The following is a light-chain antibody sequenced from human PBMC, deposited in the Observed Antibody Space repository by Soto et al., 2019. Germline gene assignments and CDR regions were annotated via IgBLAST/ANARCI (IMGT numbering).Light chain of an antibody. CDR1: QSVSSSY. J-gene: IGKJ3*01. V-gene: IGKV3-20*01. Sequence: EIVLTQSPGTLSLSPGERATLSCRASQSVSSSYLAWYQQKPGQAPRLLIYGASSRATGIPDRFSGSGSGTDFTLTISRLAPEDFAVYYCQQYGSSPFPFGPGTNVDIK. CDR2: GAS. CDR3: QQYGSSPFP.